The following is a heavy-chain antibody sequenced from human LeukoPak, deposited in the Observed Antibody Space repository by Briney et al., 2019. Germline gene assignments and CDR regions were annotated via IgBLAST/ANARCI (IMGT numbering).Heavy chain of an antibody. Sequence: SETLSLTCAVYGGSFSGYYWSWIRQPPGKGLEWIGEINHSGSTNYNPSLKSRVTISVDTSKNQFSLKLSSVTAADTAVYYCARGPPDCSSTSCYTGYHPWRLDVWGKGTTVTVSP. CDR1: GGSFSGYY. CDR2: INHSGST. CDR3: ARGPPDCSSTSCYTGYHPWRLDV. D-gene: IGHD2-2*02. J-gene: IGHJ6*04. V-gene: IGHV4-34*01.